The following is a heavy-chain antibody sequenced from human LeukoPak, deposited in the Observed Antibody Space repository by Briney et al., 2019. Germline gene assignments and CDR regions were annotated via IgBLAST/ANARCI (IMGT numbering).Heavy chain of an antibody. CDR1: GYTFTGYY. D-gene: IGHD3-3*01. Sequence: ALVEVSCTASGYTFTGYYMHLVRQAPGQGLGWMGWIKPNSVGTNYAQKFQGRVTMTRDTSISTAYMELSRLRSDDTAVYYCAREGPRHSGFWSGYSPSPRNWFDPWGQGTLVTVSS. J-gene: IGHJ5*02. V-gene: IGHV1-2*02. CDR3: AREGPRHSGFWSGYSPSPRNWFDP. CDR2: IKPNSVGT.